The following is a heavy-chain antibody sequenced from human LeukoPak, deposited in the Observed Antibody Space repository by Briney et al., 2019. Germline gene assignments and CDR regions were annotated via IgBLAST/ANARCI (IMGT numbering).Heavy chain of an antibody. D-gene: IGHD3-10*01. CDR2: ISSSSSTI. J-gene: IGHJ4*02. V-gene: IGHV3-48*01. Sequence: PGGSLRLSCAASGFTFSSYNMNWVRQAPGKGLEWVSYISSSSSTIYYADSVKGRFTISRDNSKNTLYLQMNSLRAEDTAVYYCAKDRRVWGSGRSLFDYWGQGTLVTVSS. CDR1: GFTFSSYN. CDR3: AKDRRVWGSGRSLFDY.